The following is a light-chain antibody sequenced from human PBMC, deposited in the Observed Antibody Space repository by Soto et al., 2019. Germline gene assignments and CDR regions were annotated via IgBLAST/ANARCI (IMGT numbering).Light chain of an antibody. V-gene: IGKV1-5*03. CDR3: QQYNSYPLT. J-gene: IGKJ4*01. CDR1: QSINYW. CDR2: KAS. Sequence: DIQMTQSPSTLSASVGDRVTITCRASQSINYWLAWFQQKPGKAPKLLIYKASSLESGVPLRFSGSGSGTEFTLTISSLQPDDFSTYYCQQYNSYPLTFGGGTKVEIK.